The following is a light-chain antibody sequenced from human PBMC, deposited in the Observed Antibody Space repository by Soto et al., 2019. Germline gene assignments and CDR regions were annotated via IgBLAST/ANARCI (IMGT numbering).Light chain of an antibody. V-gene: IGLV2-8*01. Sequence: QSALTQPPSASGSLGQSVTISCTGTSSDVGGYNHVSWYQQHPGKAPKLLIYDVSYRPSGVPDRFSGSKSGNTASLTVSGPQAEDETDYYCSSYAGSNSLVFGTGTKLTVL. CDR2: DVS. CDR1: SSDVGGYNH. CDR3: SSYAGSNSLV. J-gene: IGLJ1*01.